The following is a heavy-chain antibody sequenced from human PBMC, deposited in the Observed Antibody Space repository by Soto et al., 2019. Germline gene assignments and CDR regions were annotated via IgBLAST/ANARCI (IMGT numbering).Heavy chain of an antibody. J-gene: IGHJ2*01. V-gene: IGHV3-48*03. D-gene: IGHD6-19*01. CDR1: GFTFSSYE. CDR3: ASIIAVAGFFDL. Sequence: VGSLRLSCAASGFTFSSYEMNWVRQAPGKGLEWVTYISSSGSTIYYADSVKGRFTISRDNAKNSLYLQMNSLRAEDTAVYYCASIIAVAGFFDLWGRGTLVTVSS. CDR2: ISSSGSTI.